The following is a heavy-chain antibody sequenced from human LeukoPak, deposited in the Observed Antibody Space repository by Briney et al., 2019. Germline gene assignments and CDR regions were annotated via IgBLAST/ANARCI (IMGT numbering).Heavy chain of an antibody. CDR2: ISSSGGST. J-gene: IGHJ3*02. CDR1: GFTFSSYA. CDR3: AKFGSGWYYGASDI. Sequence: LSLTCAASGFTFSSYAMSWVRQAPGKGLEWVSGISSSGGSTYYADSVRGRFTISRDNSKNTLFLQMNSLRAEDTAVYYCAKFGSGWYYGASDIWGQGTMVTISS. V-gene: IGHV3-23*01. D-gene: IGHD6-19*01.